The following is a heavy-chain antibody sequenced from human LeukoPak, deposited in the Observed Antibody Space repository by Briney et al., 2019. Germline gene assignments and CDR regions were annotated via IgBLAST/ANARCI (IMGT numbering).Heavy chain of an antibody. CDR1: GGSISSGGYY. V-gene: IGHV4-30-2*01. CDR3: ARVYVAAAAY. J-gene: IGHJ4*02. CDR2: INHSGST. Sequence: PSQTLSLTCTVSGGSISSGGYYWSWIRQPPGKGLEWIGEINHSGSTNYNPSLKSRVTISVDTSKNQFSLKLSSVTAADTAVYYCARVYVAAAAYWGQGTLVTVSS. D-gene: IGHD6-13*01.